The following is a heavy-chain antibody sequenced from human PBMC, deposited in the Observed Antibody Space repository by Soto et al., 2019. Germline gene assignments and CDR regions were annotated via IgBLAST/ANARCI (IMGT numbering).Heavy chain of an antibody. CDR2: SWFDGSNK. J-gene: IGHJ4*02. CDR1: GFTFSSYG. V-gene: IGHV3-33*01. D-gene: IGHD6-13*01. Sequence: QVQLVESGGGVVQPDRSLRLSCAASGFTFSSYGMHWVRQAPGKGLEWVAVSWFDGSNKYYADSVRGRFTISRDNSENTRYLQMNRLRAEDTAVYYCARALTTPYSYLFDYWGQGTLVTVSS. CDR3: ARALTTPYSYLFDY.